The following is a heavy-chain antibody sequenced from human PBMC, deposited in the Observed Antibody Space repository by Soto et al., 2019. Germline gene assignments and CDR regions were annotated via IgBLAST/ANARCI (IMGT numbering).Heavy chain of an antibody. CDR1: GGSFSGYY. CDR3: ARGMDRAKTGY. Sequence: QVQLQQWGAGLLKPSETLSLTCAVYGGSFSGYYWSWIRQPPGKGLEWIGEINHSGSTYHNPSLKSRVTLSVATSKNQFSLKLTSVTAADTAVYYCARGMDRAKTGYWGQGTLVTVSS. V-gene: IGHV4-34*01. D-gene: IGHD5-18*01. CDR2: INHSGST. J-gene: IGHJ4*02.